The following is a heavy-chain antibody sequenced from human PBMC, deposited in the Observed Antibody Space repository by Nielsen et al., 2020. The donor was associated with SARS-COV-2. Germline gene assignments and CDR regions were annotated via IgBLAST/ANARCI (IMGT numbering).Heavy chain of an antibody. CDR1: GFSFRTYG. CDR2: IWYDGTNE. V-gene: IGHV3-33*08. Sequence: GGSLRLSCAASGFSFRTYGMHWVRQAPGKGLEWVAVIWYDGTNEYYADSVKGRFTISRDNSKNTLYLQMNSLRAEDTAVYYCARAPEGLFWYFDLWGRGTLVTVSS. D-gene: IGHD3-10*01. CDR3: ARAPEGLFWYFDL. J-gene: IGHJ2*01.